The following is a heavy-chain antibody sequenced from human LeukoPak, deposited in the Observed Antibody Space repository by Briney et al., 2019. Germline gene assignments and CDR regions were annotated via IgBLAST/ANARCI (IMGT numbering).Heavy chain of an antibody. Sequence: ASVKVSCKAFGYTLTTYGITWVRQAPGQRLEWMGWINAGNGNTKYSQKFQGRVTITRDTSASTAYMELSSLRSEDTAVYYCARLAPRGYSYGNVDYWGQGTLVTVSS. D-gene: IGHD5-18*01. J-gene: IGHJ4*02. CDR1: GYTLTTYG. CDR3: ARLAPRGYSYGNVDY. V-gene: IGHV1-3*01. CDR2: INAGNGNT.